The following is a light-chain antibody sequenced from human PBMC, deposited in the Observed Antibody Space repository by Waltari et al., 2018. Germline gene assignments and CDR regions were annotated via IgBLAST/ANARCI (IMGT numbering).Light chain of an antibody. CDR2: GDS. Sequence: QSALTQEASVSGTVGHKVTLSCTGTSNNIGTFAVGWYQQISHGAPKTVMFGDSLPSGIPGRFSGSRSGTTASLTISGLQPEDEADYYCSTWDSSLSAQVFGGGTKLTVL. J-gene: IGLJ2*01. CDR1: SNNIGTFA. V-gene: IGLV1-36*01. CDR3: STWDSSLSAQV.